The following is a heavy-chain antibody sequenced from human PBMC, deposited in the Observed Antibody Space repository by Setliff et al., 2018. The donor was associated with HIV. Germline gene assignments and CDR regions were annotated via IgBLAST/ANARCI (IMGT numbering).Heavy chain of an antibody. V-gene: IGHV4-61*02. CDR1: GGSISSGSYY. CDR2: IYTSGST. Sequence: LSLTCTVSGGSISSGSYYWTWIRQPAGKGLEWIGRIYTSGSTNYNPSPKSRVTISVDTSKNQFSLKLSSVTAADTAVYYFARDIYYDSSGYYFRGYWYFDLWGRGTLVTVSS. J-gene: IGHJ2*01. CDR3: ARDIYYDSSGYYFRGYWYFDL. D-gene: IGHD3-22*01.